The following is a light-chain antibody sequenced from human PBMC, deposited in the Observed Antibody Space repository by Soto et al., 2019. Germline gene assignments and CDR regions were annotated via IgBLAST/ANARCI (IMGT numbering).Light chain of an antibody. CDR2: DVS. J-gene: IGLJ2*01. V-gene: IGLV2-14*01. CDR1: SSDVGGFNY. CDR3: SSYTGARTLVI. Sequence: QSALTQPASVSGSPGQSITIACTGTSSDVGGFNYVSWYQQHPGKAPKLMIYDVSNRPSGVSTRFCGSQSVNTASLTISGLPAEYEADYYCSSYTGARTLVIFGGGTKVTVL.